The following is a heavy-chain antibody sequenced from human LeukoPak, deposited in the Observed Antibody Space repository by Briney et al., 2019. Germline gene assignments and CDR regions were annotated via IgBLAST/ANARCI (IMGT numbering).Heavy chain of an antibody. CDR1: GFTVSSNY. J-gene: IGHJ3*02. V-gene: IGHV3-53*01. CDR3: ARPTYCGGDCYPDAFDI. Sequence: GGSLRLSCAASGFTVSSNYMSWVRQAPGKGLEWVSVIYSGGSTYYADSVKGRFTISRDNSKNTLYLQMNSLRAEDTAVYYCARPTYCGGDCYPDAFDIWGQGTMVTVSS. CDR2: IYSGGST. D-gene: IGHD2-21*02.